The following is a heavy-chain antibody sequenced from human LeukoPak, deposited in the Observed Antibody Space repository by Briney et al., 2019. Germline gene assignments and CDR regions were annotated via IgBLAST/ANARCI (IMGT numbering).Heavy chain of an antibody. J-gene: IGHJ4*02. CDR3: ARDTYKYGSSAYYFDY. D-gene: IGHD3-10*01. V-gene: IGHV4-4*07. CDR1: GGSFSGYY. CDR2: IDTSGST. Sequence: PSETLSLTCAVYGGSFSGYYWSWIRQPAGKGLEWIGRIDTSGSTNYNPSLKSRVTMSVDTSKNQFSLKLSSVTAADTAVYYCARDTYKYGSSAYYFDYWGQGTLVTVSS.